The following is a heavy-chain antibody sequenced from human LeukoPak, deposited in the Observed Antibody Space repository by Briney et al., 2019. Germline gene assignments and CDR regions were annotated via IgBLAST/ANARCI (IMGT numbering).Heavy chain of an antibody. J-gene: IGHJ6*03. CDR3: ARGAYYYGSGSYYYYYYYMDV. CDR2: IYYSGST. Sequence: SETLSLTCTVSGGSISSYYWSWIRQPQGKGLEWIGYIYYSGSTNYNPSLKSRVTISVDTSKNQFSLKLSSVTAADTAVYYCARGAYYYGSGSYYYYYYYMDVWGKGTTVTVSS. CDR1: GGSISSYY. V-gene: IGHV4-59*01. D-gene: IGHD3-10*01.